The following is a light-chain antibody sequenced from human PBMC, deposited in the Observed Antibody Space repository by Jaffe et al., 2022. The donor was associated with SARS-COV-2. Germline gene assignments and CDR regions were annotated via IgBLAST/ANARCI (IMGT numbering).Light chain of an antibody. V-gene: IGKV1-27*01. Sequence: DIQMTQSPSSLSAFVGDRVTITCRASQNIGTYLVWYQQKPGGAPKLLIYAASTLQSGVPSRFRGTGSGTYFTLTISSLQPEDAATYYCQKYNSAPLNFGGGTKVEIK. CDR1: QNIGTY. CDR3: QKYNSAPLN. CDR2: AAS. J-gene: IGKJ4*01.